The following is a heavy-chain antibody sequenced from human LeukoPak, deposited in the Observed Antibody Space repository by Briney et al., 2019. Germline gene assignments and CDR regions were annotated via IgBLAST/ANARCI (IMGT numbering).Heavy chain of an antibody. CDR3: ARGDDFWMGGFDY. V-gene: IGHV4-30-2*01. Sequence: SETLSLTCTVSGGSISSGGYYWSWIRQPPGKGLEWIGYIYHSGSTYYNPSLKSRVTISVDRSKNQFSLKLSSVTAADTAVYYCARGDDFWMGGFDYWGQGTLVTVSS. CDR2: IYHSGST. D-gene: IGHD3-3*01. CDR1: GGSISSGGYY. J-gene: IGHJ4*02.